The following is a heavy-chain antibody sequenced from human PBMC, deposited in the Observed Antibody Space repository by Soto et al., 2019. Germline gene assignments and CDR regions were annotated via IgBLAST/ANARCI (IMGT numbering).Heavy chain of an antibody. CDR1: GGSISSGGYY. V-gene: IGHV4-31*03. J-gene: IGHJ5*02. D-gene: IGHD4-17*01. CDR2: IYYSGST. CDR3: ARAARATQRKSPTGEFDP. Sequence: SETLSLTCTVSGGSISSGGYYWSWIRQHPGKGLEWIGYIYYSGSTYYSPSLKSRVTISVDTSKNQFSLKLSSVTAADTAVYYCARAARATQRKSPTGEFDPWGQGTLVTVSS.